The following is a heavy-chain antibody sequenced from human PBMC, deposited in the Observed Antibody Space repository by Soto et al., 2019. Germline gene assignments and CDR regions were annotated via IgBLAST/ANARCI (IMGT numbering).Heavy chain of an antibody. D-gene: IGHD7-27*01. CDR2: IYSGGST. Sequence: EVQLVESGGGLIQPGGSLRLSCAASGFTVSSNYMSWVRQAPGKGLEWVSVIYSGGSTYYADSVKGRFTISRDNSKNTLYLQMNSLRAEDTAVYYCARLGSGYYYYGMDVWGQGTTVTVSS. CDR3: ARLGSGYYYYGMDV. V-gene: IGHV3-53*01. J-gene: IGHJ6*02. CDR1: GFTVSSNY.